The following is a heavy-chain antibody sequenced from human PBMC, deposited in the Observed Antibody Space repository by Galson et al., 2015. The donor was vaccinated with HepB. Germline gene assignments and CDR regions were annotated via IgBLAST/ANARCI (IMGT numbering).Heavy chain of an antibody. D-gene: IGHD1-26*01. CDR3: STAQKWDQTVDY. CDR1: GFTFSNAW. CDR2: IKSRTDGGTA. V-gene: IGHV3-15*01. J-gene: IGHJ4*02. Sequence: SLRLSCAASGFTFSNAWMSWVRQAPGKGLEWVGRIKSRTDGGTADYAAPVKDRFTISRDDSKNTLYLQMNSLKSEDTARYYCSTAQKWDQTVDYWGQGTLVTVSS.